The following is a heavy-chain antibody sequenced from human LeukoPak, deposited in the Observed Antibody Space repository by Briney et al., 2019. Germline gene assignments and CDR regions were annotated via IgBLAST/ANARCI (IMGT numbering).Heavy chain of an antibody. CDR2: VYYTGST. CDR3: ARGSYISSTWYYFDY. J-gene: IGHJ4*02. CDR1: GSSISSGSYH. D-gene: IGHD6-13*01. Sequence: SETLSLTCTVSGSSISSGSYHWGWIRQPPGKGLEWIGNVYYTGSTYYNPSLKSRVTITSKNQFSLKLISVTAADTAVYYCARGSYISSTWYYFDYWGQGTLVTVSS. V-gene: IGHV4-39*01.